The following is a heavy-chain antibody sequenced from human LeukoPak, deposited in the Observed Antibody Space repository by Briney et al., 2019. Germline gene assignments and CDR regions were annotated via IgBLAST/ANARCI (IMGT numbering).Heavy chain of an antibody. D-gene: IGHD6-19*01. J-gene: IGHJ4*02. CDR2: IKHDGSEK. Sequence: GGSLRLSCAASEFTFSRYWMSWVRQAPGKGLEWVANIKHDGSEKYYVDSVKGRFTISRDNAKNSLYLQMNSLRVEDTAVYYCAKSVGQWLVAVLDFWGQGTLVTVSS. V-gene: IGHV3-7*05. CDR1: EFTFSRYW. CDR3: AKSVGQWLVAVLDF.